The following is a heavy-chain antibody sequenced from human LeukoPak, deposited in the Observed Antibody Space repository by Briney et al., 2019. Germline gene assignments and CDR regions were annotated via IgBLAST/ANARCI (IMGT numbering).Heavy chain of an antibody. J-gene: IGHJ5*02. D-gene: IGHD3-3*01. CDR3: VRLSVSMFGVVRNWFDP. V-gene: IGHV4-34*01. CDR2: INHRGTT. Sequence: PSETLSLTCAVYGGSLSGYYWSWIRQPPGKGLEWLGEINHRGTTKYNPFLMSRVAISLDTSNNQFSLRMNPVTAADTAVYYCVRLSVSMFGVVRNWFDPWGQGTLVTVSS. CDR1: GGSLSGYY.